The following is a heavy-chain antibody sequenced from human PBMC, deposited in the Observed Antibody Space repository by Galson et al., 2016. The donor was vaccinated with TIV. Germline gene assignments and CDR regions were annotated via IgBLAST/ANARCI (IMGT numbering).Heavy chain of an antibody. Sequence: SVKVSCKASGGTFSSYVIKWVRQAPGQGLEWMGEIIPMFGTANYAQKFQGRVTITADESTSTAYMELSSLRSEATAVYYCAKDRNTAFDTHYSYYGLDDWGQGATVIVSS. CDR3: AKDRNTAFDTHYSYYGLDD. J-gene: IGHJ6*02. CDR2: IIPMFGTA. V-gene: IGHV1-69*13. D-gene: IGHD5-18*01. CDR1: GGTFSSYV.